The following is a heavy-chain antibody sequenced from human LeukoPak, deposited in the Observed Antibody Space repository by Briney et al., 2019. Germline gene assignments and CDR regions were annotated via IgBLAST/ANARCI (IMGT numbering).Heavy chain of an antibody. D-gene: IGHD3-22*01. CDR3: ARRAGDYSHPYDY. J-gene: IGHJ4*02. V-gene: IGHV3-53*01. CDR1: GFTFSDYY. CDR2: IYSSGNT. Sequence: GGSLRLSCAASGFTFSDYYMSWIRQAPGKGLEWVSFIYSSGNTHNSDSVKGRFTISRDNSKNTLYLQMNTLRAEDTAVYYCARRAGDYSHPYDYWGQGTLVTVSS.